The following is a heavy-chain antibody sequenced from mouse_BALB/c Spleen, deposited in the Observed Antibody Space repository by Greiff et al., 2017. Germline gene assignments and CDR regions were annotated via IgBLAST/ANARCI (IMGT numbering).Heavy chain of an antibody. CDR3: TRSGYYGSLDY. V-gene: IGHV1S22*01. CDR1: GYTFTSYW. Sequence: LQQPGSELVRPGASVKLSCKASGYTFTSYWMHWVKQRHGQGLEWIGNIYPGSGSTNYDEKFKSKGTLTVDTSSSTAYMHLSSLTSEDSAVYYCTRSGYYGSLDYWGQGTTLTVSS. CDR2: IYPGSGST. J-gene: IGHJ2*01. D-gene: IGHD1-1*01.